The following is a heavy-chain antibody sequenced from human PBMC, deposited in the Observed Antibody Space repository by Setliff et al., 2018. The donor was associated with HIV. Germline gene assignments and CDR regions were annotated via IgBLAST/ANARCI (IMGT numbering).Heavy chain of an antibody. D-gene: IGHD3-16*01. V-gene: IGHV3-7*01. CDR3: ARDLIWGFDY. Sequence: GASLTISCAASGFTFSGNWMSWVRQAPGKGLEWVANINQDESQKYYVGSVKGRFTVSRDNARSSLYLQVNSLRSDDTAVYYCARDLIWGFDYWGQGTPVTVSS. CDR1: GFTFSGNW. J-gene: IGHJ4*02. CDR2: INQDESQK.